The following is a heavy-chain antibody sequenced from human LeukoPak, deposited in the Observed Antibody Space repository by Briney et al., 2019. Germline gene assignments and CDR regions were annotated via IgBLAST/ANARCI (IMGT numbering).Heavy chain of an antibody. CDR2: INHSGST. CDR1: GGSFSGYY. D-gene: IGHD3-10*01. V-gene: IGHV4-34*01. Sequence: SETLSLTCAVYGGSFSGYYWSWIRQPPGKGLEWIGEINHSGSTNYNPSLKSRVTISVDTSKNQFSLKLSSVTAADTAVYYCARAVRGNLFYYYYYYMDVWGKGTTVTVSS. J-gene: IGHJ6*03. CDR3: ARAVRGNLFYYYYYYMDV.